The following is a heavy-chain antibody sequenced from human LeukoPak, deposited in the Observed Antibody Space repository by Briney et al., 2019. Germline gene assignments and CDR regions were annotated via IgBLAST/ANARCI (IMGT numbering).Heavy chain of an antibody. Sequence: GASVKVSCKTSGYSFIAYYIHWVRQAPGQGLEWMGWINPKTGDTGYAQKLRGRVTMTRDTSVSTVYMDLSGLRSDDTAVYFCARDGYRNELDHWGRGTRVTVSS. V-gene: IGHV1-2*02. CDR1: GYSFIAYY. CDR2: INPKTGDT. J-gene: IGHJ4*02. CDR3: ARDGYRNELDH. D-gene: IGHD5-24*01.